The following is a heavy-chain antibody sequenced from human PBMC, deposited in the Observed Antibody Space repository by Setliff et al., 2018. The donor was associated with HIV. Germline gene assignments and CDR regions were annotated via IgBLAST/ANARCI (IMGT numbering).Heavy chain of an antibody. J-gene: IGHJ5*01. CDR1: GGSVTSGGHY. D-gene: IGHD5-12*01. CDR3: ARGGNSRAAWFES. CDR2: IHYTGSN. Sequence: SETLSLTCTVSGGSVTSGGHYWSWIRQQPGKAPEWIGYIHYTGSNFYNPSLTDRLTISVDTSKNQFSLKLSYVTAADTAVYYCARGGNSRAAWFESWGQGTLVTVSS. V-gene: IGHV4-31*02.